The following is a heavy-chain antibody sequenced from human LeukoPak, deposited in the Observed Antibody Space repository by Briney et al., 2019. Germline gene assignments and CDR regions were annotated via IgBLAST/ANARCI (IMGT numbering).Heavy chain of an antibody. CDR3: ARGAYNWNDHYYFDY. J-gene: IGHJ4*02. Sequence: GGSLRLSCVASGFSFSYYWMSWVRQAPGKGLEWVANIKQDGSEKYYVDSVKGRFTISRDSAKISLFLQMNSLRAEDTAVYYCARGAYNWNDHYYFDYWGQGTLVTVSS. CDR2: IKQDGSEK. CDR1: GFSFSYYW. D-gene: IGHD1-1*01. V-gene: IGHV3-7*01.